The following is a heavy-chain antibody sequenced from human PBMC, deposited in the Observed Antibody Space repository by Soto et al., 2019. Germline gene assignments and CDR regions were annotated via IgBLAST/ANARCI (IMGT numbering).Heavy chain of an antibody. CDR1: GYTFTTHG. Sequence: QVQLVQSGAEVKKPGASVKVSCKASGYTFTTHGISWVRQVPGQGLEWMGWVRGDNGHTNYAQSLQGRVTMTTDTPTNTAYMELRSLRSDDPAVYYCARDLGYCRSGTCYREWFDPWGQGTLVTSPQ. D-gene: IGHD2-15*01. CDR2: VRGDNGHT. CDR3: ARDLGYCRSGTCYREWFDP. V-gene: IGHV1-18*01. J-gene: IGHJ5*02.